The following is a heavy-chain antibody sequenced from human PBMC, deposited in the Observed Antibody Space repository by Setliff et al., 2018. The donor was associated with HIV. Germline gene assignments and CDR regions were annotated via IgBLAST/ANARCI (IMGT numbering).Heavy chain of an antibody. CDR1: GYTLGGNY. Sequence: ASVKVSCKASGYTLGGNYMHWVRQAPGQGLEWMGWIDPNSGGTKYAQKFQGRVTMTRDTSISTAYMEVSSLRSDDTAVYYCAREGSPIYYFDYWSQGTLVTVSS. J-gene: IGHJ4*02. V-gene: IGHV1-2*02. CDR3: AREGSPIYYFDY. D-gene: IGHD3-10*01. CDR2: IDPNSGGT.